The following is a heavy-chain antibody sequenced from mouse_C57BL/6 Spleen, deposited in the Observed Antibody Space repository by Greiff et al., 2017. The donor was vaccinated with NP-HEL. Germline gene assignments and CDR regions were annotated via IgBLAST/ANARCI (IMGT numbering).Heavy chain of an antibody. CDR3: ARSLYYYGSVDY. J-gene: IGHJ2*01. CDR2: IYPGDGDT. Sequence: QVQLQQSGPELVKPGASVKISCKASGYAFSSSWMNWVKQRPGKGLEWIGRIYPGDGDTNYNGKFKGKATLTADKSSSTAYMQLSSLTSEDSAVDFCARSLYYYGSVDYWGKGPTLTVST. V-gene: IGHV1-82*01. D-gene: IGHD1-1*01. CDR1: GYAFSSSW.